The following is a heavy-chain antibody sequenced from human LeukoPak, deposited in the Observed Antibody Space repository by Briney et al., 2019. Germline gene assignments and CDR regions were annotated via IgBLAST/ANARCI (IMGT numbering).Heavy chain of an antibody. Sequence: VASVNVSCKASGYTFITYAIHWVRQAPGQGLEWMGWIHPNSGGTNYAQKSQAWVTMTRDTSISTAYMELSRLRSDDTAVYYCATSGYAYGALDIWGQGTMVTVSS. D-gene: IGHD5-18*01. V-gene: IGHV1-2*04. CDR3: ATSGYAYGALDI. J-gene: IGHJ3*02. CDR1: GYTFITYA. CDR2: IHPNSGGT.